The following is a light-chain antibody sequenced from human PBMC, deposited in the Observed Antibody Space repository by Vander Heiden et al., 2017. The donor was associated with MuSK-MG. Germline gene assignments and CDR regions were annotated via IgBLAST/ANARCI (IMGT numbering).Light chain of an antibody. J-gene: IGLJ2*01. V-gene: IGLV3-21*04. CDR3: QVWDSSSVV. CDR1: NIGSKS. Sequence: YVLTLPPPVPGAPGKPPRIPCGGNNIGSKSVHWHQQKPGQAPVLVIYYDSDRPSGIPGRFSGSNSGNTATLTISRVEAGDEADYYCQVWDSSSVVFGGGTKLTVL. CDR2: YDS.